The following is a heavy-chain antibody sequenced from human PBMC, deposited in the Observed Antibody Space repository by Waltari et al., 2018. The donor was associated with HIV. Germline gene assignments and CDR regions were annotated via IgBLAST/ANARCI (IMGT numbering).Heavy chain of an antibody. CDR2: INPNSGGT. CDR3: ARGPVSSGSYSDY. D-gene: IGHD1-26*01. CDR1: GSIFTGYY. J-gene: IGHJ4*02. V-gene: IGHV1-2*02. Sequence: QVQLVQSGAEVKKPGASVTVSCKASGSIFTGYYTHWVRQAPGQGLEWMGWINPNSGGTNCAQKFQGRVTMTRDTSISTAYMELSRLRSDDTAVYYCARGPVSSGSYSDYWGQGTLVTVSS.